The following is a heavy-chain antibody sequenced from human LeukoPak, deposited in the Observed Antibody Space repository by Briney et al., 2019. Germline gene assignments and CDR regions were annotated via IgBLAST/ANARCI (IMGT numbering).Heavy chain of an antibody. CDR3: ARDDSSSWSHDY. CDR1: RGSISSSSYY. V-gene: IGHV4-39*07. D-gene: IGHD6-13*01. CDR2: IYYRGNT. J-gene: IGHJ4*02. Sequence: KTSETLSLTCTVSRGSISSSSYYWGWIRQPPGKGLEWIGSIYYRGNTYYNPSLKSRVTISVDTSKNQFSLNLNSVTAADTAVYYCARDDSSSWSHDYWGQGTLVTVSS.